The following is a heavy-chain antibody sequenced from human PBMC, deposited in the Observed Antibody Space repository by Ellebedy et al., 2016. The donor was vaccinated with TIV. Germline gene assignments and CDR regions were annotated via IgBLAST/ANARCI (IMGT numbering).Heavy chain of an antibody. V-gene: IGHV4-59*01. CDR2: IHHSGNS. Sequence: MPSETLSLTCSVSGGSINNYYWTRIRQPPGQGLEWIGDIHHSGNSHIHPSLKSRVTLSLDTSKNQSSLDLSSVTAADTATYYCARDLGRYGMDVWGQGTTVTVSS. CDR3: ARDLGRYGMDV. J-gene: IGHJ6*02. CDR1: GGSINNYY.